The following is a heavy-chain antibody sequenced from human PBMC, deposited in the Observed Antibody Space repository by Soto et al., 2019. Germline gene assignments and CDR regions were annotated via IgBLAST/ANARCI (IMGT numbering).Heavy chain of an antibody. D-gene: IGHD3-10*01. CDR1: GFTFSRCA. CDR2: IGDRGDDT. CDR3: AKESYKRRTDFDY. J-gene: IGHJ4*02. V-gene: IGHV3-23*01. Sequence: EVQVLESGGGLVQPGGSLRLSCAASGFTFSRCAMSWVRQAPGKGLEWVSGIGDRGDDTYYADSVKGRFTISRDNSKNTLYLQMNSLRAEDTAVYYCAKESYKRRTDFDYWGQGILVTVSS.